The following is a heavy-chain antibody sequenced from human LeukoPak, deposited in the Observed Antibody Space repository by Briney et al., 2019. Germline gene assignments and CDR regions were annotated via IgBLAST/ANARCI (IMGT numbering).Heavy chain of an antibody. J-gene: IGHJ4*02. Sequence: SGGSLRLSCVASRFIFSDYIINWVRQAPGKGLEWVSSISSHGNYIYYADSVKGRFSISRDNAKNSLYLQMNSLRAEDTAVYYCVREDTPATANYWGQGTLVTISS. D-gene: IGHD2-21*02. CDR2: ISSHGNYI. CDR1: RFIFSDYI. V-gene: IGHV3-21*01. CDR3: VREDTPATANY.